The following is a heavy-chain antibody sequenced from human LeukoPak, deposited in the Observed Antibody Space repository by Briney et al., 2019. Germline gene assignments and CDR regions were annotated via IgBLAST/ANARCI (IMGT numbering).Heavy chain of an antibody. V-gene: IGHV4-4*07. CDR1: GGSISSYY. D-gene: IGHD3-3*01. Sequence: KPSETLSLTCTVSGGSISSYYWSWIRQPAGKGLEWIGRIYTSGSTNYNPSLKSRVTMSVDTSKNQFSLKLSSVTAADTAVYYCARDDTIFGVVGFDPWGQGTLVTVSS. J-gene: IGHJ5*02. CDR3: ARDDTIFGVVGFDP. CDR2: IYTSGST.